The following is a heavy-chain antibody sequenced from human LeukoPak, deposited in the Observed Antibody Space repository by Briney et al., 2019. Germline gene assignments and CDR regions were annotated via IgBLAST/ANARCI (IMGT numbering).Heavy chain of an antibody. CDR3: AREVYYYGSGRGFDY. Sequence: SETLSLTCTVSGGSISSYYWSWIRQPPGKGLEWIGYIYYSGSTNYNPSLKSRVTISVDTSKNQFSLKLSSVTAADTAVYYCAREVYYYGSGRGFDYWGQGTLVTVSS. CDR2: IYYSGST. V-gene: IGHV4-59*01. J-gene: IGHJ4*02. CDR1: GGSISSYY. D-gene: IGHD3-10*01.